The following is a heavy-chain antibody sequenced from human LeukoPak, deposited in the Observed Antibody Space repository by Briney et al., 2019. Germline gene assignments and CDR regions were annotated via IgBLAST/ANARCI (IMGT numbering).Heavy chain of an antibody. CDR3: ARHGGYSSRWYESDY. Sequence: SETLSLTCTVSGGSIRGSSYYCGWIRQPPGKGLEWIGSIYYSGSTYYNPSLKSRVTISVDTSTNQFSLKLSSVTAADTAVYYCARHGGYSSRWYESDYWGQGTLVTVSS. CDR1: GGSIRGSSYY. CDR2: IYYSGST. V-gene: IGHV4-39*01. J-gene: IGHJ4*02. D-gene: IGHD6-19*01.